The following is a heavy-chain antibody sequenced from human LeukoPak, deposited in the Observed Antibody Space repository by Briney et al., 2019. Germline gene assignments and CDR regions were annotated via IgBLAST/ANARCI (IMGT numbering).Heavy chain of an antibody. CDR2: ISGSGGST. Sequence: PGGSLRLSCAASGFTFSSYGMSWVRQAPGKGLEWVSAISGSGGSTYYADSVKGRFTISRDNSKNTLYLQMNSLSAEDTAVYYCAKAKVVPAALSFFDYWGQGTLVTVSS. J-gene: IGHJ4*02. V-gene: IGHV3-23*01. D-gene: IGHD2-2*01. CDR1: GFTFSSYG. CDR3: AKAKVVPAALSFFDY.